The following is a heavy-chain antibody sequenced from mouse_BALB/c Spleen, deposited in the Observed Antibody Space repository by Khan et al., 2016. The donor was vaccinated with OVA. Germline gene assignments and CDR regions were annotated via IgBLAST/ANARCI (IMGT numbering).Heavy chain of an antibody. Sequence: EVELVESGGGLVQPGGSLRLSCATSGFTFTDYYMSWVRQPPGKALEWLGFIRNKANGYTTEYSASVKGRFTISRDNSQSIVYLQMNTLRAEDSATYYCARETVVVIYWYVGVWGAGTTVTVAS. CDR2: IRNKANGYTT. J-gene: IGHJ1*01. CDR1: GFTFTDYY. D-gene: IGHD1-1*01. CDR3: ARETVVVIYWYVGV. V-gene: IGHV7-3*02.